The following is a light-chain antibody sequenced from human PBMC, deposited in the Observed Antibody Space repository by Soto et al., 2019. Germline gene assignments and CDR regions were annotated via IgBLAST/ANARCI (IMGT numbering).Light chain of an antibody. CDR2: DAS. Sequence: EIVMTQSPATLSLSPGDRATLSCRASQSVTNKLAWYQQKPGQAPRLLIDDASTRATGVPARFSGSGSGTEFTLTISNLQSEDFALYYCQQYNGSPPWTFGQGTKVEIK. V-gene: IGKV3-15*01. J-gene: IGKJ1*01. CDR1: QSVTNK. CDR3: QQYNGSPPWT.